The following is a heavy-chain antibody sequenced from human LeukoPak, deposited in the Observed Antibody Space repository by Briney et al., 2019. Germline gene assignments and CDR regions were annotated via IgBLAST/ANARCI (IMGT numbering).Heavy chain of an antibody. CDR2: INSDGSST. V-gene: IGHV3-74*01. J-gene: IGHJ4*02. Sequence: GGSLRLSCAASGFTFSSYWTHWVRQAPGKGLVWVSHINSDGSSTNYADSVKGRFTISRDNAKNTLYLQMNSLRAEDTAVYYCARNFDLATSFDYWGQRALVTVSS. CDR3: ARNFDLATSFDY. D-gene: IGHD5-24*01. CDR1: GFTFSSYW.